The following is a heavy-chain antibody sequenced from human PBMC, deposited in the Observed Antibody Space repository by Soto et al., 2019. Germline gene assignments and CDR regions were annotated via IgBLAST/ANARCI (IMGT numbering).Heavy chain of an antibody. V-gene: IGHV1-69*01. Sequence: QVQLIQSEAEVKKPGSSVRVSCTASGGIFGSHGFSWVRQAPGQRLEWVGGFIPIFRTLTYTEKFQARVRIAAVESTNTVYLELSSLTSEDTAVYYCVRDRRIYYADPHDEFVASDYEVWGQGTMVSVSS. CDR1: GGIFGSHG. J-gene: IGHJ3*01. D-gene: IGHD3-22*01. CDR3: VRDRRIYYADPHDEFVASDYEV. CDR2: FIPIFRTL.